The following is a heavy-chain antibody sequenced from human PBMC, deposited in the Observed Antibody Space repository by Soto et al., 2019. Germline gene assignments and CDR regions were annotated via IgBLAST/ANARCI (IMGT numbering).Heavy chain of an antibody. J-gene: IGHJ6*03. V-gene: IGHV4-39*01. CDR2: IYYSGST. Sequence: TLSLPCTVSGGSISSSSYYWGWIRQPPGKGLEWIGSIYYSGSTYYNPSLKSRVTISVDTSKNQFSLKLSSVTAADTAVYYCARHFSSSWPLYYYYYYMDVWGKGTTVTVSS. CDR3: ARHFSSSWPLYYYYYYMDV. D-gene: IGHD6-13*01. CDR1: GGSISSSSYY.